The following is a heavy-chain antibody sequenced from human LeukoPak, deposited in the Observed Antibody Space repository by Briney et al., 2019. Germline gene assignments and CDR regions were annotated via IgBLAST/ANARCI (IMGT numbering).Heavy chain of an antibody. Sequence: SETLSLTCTVSGGSISSYYWGWIRQPPGKGLEWIGSIYYSGSTYYNPSLKSRVTISVDTSKNQFSLKLSSVTAADTAVYYCARQGKYSSGWYSVHWSGVDYWGQGTLVTVSS. CDR2: IYYSGST. V-gene: IGHV4-39*01. D-gene: IGHD6-19*01. CDR1: GGSISSYY. CDR3: ARQGKYSSGWYSVHWSGVDY. J-gene: IGHJ4*02.